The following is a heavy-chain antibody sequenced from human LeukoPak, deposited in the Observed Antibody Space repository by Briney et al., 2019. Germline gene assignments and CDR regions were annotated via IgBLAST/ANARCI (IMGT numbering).Heavy chain of an antibody. V-gene: IGHV7-4-1*02. CDR2: INTNTGIP. CDR1: GYTFTSYA. CDR3: LLYSSSPL. D-gene: IGHD6-6*01. Sequence: ASVNVSFKASGYTFTSYAMNWVRQAPGQGLEWMGWINTNTGIPTYAQGFTGRFVFSLDTSVSTAYLHISSLKAEDTAVYYCLLYSSSPLWGQGTLVTVSS. J-gene: IGHJ4*02.